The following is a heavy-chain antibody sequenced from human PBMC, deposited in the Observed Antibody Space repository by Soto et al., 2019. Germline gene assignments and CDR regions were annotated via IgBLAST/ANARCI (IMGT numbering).Heavy chain of an antibody. CDR2: ISSSSSTI. Sequence: GGSLRLSCAASGFTFSSYSMNWVRQAPGKGLEWVSYISSSSSTIYYADSVKGRFTISRDNAKNSLYLQMNSLRAEDTAVYYCARDAVSVYDFWSGYYSNYYYYMDVWGKGTTVTVSS. D-gene: IGHD3-3*01. J-gene: IGHJ6*03. V-gene: IGHV3-48*01. CDR3: ARDAVSVYDFWSGYYSNYYYYMDV. CDR1: GFTFSSYS.